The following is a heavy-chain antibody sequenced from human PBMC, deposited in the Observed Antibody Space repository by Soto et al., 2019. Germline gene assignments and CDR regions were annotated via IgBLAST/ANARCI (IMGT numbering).Heavy chain of an antibody. D-gene: IGHD2-8*01. J-gene: IGHJ6*02. Sequence: APGKGSSKASCFTLSPHDISWGGQAPGQGLEWMGRISTYNGNTNYPQSLQGRLTLTTDTSTTTAYMELRSLRSDDTAVYYCARDPYHVLMVNAPNLYGMDVWGQGTTVTV. CDR2: ISTYNGNT. V-gene: IGHV1-18*01. CDR1: CFTLSPHD. CDR3: ARDPYHVLMVNAPNLYGMDV.